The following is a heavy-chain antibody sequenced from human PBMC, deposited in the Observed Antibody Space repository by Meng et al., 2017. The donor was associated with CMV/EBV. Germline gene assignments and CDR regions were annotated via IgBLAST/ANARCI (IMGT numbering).Heavy chain of an antibody. CDR1: GFTFSSYA. CDR3: ARTGTTGTLFDWFDP. D-gene: IGHD1-1*01. Sequence: GESLKISCAASGFTFSSYAMHWVRQAPGKGLEWVAVISYDGSNKYYADFVKGRFTISRDNSKNTLYLQMNSLRAEDTAVYYCARTGTTGTLFDWFDPWGQGTLVTVSS. CDR2: ISYDGSNK. V-gene: IGHV3-30-3*01. J-gene: IGHJ5*02.